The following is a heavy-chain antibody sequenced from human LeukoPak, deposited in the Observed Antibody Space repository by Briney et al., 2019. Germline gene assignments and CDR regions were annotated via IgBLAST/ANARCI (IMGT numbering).Heavy chain of an antibody. CDR2: ISYDGSNK. CDR3: VREYSSGYYRTFDY. CDR1: GFTFNDYA. J-gene: IGHJ4*02. Sequence: GGSLRLSCAPSGFTFNDYALHWVRQAPGRGLEGVAIISYDGSNKYYADSVKGRFTISRDNSKNTLYLQMNSLRAEDTAVYYCVREYSSGYYRTFDYWGQGTLVTVSS. D-gene: IGHD3-22*01. V-gene: IGHV3-30-3*01.